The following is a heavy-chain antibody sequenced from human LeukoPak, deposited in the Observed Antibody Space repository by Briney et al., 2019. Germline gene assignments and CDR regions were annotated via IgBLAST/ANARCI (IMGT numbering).Heavy chain of an antibody. Sequence: GGSLRLSCAAAGFTFSSYAMHWVRQAPGKGLEWVAVISYDGSNKYYADSVKGRFTISRDNSKNTLYLQMNSLRAEDTAVYYCASHWAQQLVSDYWGQGTLVTVSS. CDR3: ASHWAQQLVSDY. J-gene: IGHJ4*02. CDR1: GFTFSSYA. D-gene: IGHD6-13*01. V-gene: IGHV3-30-3*01. CDR2: ISYDGSNK.